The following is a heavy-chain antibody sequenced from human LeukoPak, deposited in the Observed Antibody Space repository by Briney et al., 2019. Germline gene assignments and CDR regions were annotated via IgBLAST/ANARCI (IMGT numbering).Heavy chain of an antibody. CDR2: IKSKTDGGTT. CDR1: GFTLSNAW. Sequence: PGGSLRLSCAASGFTLSNAWMSWVRQAPGKGLEWVGRIKSKTDGGTTDYAAPVKGRFTISRDDSKNTLYLQMNSLKTEDTAVYYCTAQVVVAATPDYWGQGTLVTVSS. D-gene: IGHD2-15*01. V-gene: IGHV3-15*01. J-gene: IGHJ4*02. CDR3: TAQVVVAATPDY.